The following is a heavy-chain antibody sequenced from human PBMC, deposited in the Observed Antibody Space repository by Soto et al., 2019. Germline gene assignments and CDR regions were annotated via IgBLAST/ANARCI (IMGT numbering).Heavy chain of an antibody. D-gene: IGHD6-6*01. CDR2: INAGNGNT. J-gene: IGHJ3*02. CDR3: ARPLDRIGAFDI. V-gene: IGHV1-3*01. Sequence: AASVKVSCKASGYTFTSYAMHWVRQAPGQRLEWMGWINAGNGNTKYSQKFQGRVTITRDTSASTAYMELSSLRSEDTAVYYCARPLDRIGAFDIWGQGTMVTVSS. CDR1: GYTFTSYA.